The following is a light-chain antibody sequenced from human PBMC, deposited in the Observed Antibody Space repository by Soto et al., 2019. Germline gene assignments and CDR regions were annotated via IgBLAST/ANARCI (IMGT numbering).Light chain of an antibody. CDR1: QTVPSR. CDR3: QHYGSLSIT. J-gene: IGKJ5*01. CDR2: GAS. V-gene: IGKV3-20*01. Sequence: LSQSPCTLSVSPGGCVTLSVMASQTVPSRIAWYQQKPGQAPSLLIYGASSRAPGIPDRFSGSGSEIDFSLTIRGLEPEDFAVYYCQHYGSLSITFGQGTRLEIK.